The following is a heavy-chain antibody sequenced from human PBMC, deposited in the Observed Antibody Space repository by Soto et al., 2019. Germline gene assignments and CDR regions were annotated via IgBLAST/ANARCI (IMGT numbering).Heavy chain of an antibody. CDR3: GRRERAAGTDWWFDP. J-gene: IGHJ5*02. D-gene: IGHD6-13*01. Sequence: QLQLQESGPGLVKPSETLSLTCTVSGGSISSSSFHWGWIRQPPGKGLEWIGSIYYSGSTYYSPSVRSRVTISVDTSRDQCSLKRSSVTAADTAVYYGGRRERAAGTDWWFDPWGQGTLVTVSS. CDR1: GGSISSSSFH. V-gene: IGHV4-39*01. CDR2: IYYSGST.